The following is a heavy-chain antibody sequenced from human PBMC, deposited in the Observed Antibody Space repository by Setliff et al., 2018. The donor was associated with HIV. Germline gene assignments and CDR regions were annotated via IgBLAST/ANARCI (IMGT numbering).Heavy chain of an antibody. D-gene: IGHD2-21*01. Sequence: SETLSLTCTVSGGSISSNYWSWIRQPPGKGLEWIGYIYYSGSTNYNPSLKSRVTISVDTSKNQFSLKLSSVTAADTAVYYCARSISAVVIARYWYFDLWGRGTLVTVSS. V-gene: IGHV4-59*01. CDR3: ARSISAVVIARYWYFDL. CDR2: IYYSGST. J-gene: IGHJ2*01. CDR1: GGSISSNY.